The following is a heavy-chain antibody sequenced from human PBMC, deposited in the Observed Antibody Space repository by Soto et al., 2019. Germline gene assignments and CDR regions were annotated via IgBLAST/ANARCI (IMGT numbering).Heavy chain of an antibody. J-gene: IGHJ3*02. Sequence: PGGSLRLSCAASGFTFSSYGMHWVRQAPGKGLEWVAVIWYDGSNKYYADSVKGRFTISRDNSKNTLYLQMNSLRAEDTAVYYCAREGTMIVVSQEAFDIWGQGTMVTVSS. D-gene: IGHD3-22*01. CDR3: AREGTMIVVSQEAFDI. CDR2: IWYDGSNK. CDR1: GFTFSSYG. V-gene: IGHV3-33*01.